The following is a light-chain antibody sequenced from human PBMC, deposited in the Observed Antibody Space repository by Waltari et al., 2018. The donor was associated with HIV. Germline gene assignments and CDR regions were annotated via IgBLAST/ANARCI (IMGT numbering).Light chain of an antibody. CDR2: QDT. J-gene: IGLJ2*01. V-gene: IGLV3-1*01. Sequence: SYELTQPPSVSVSPGQPASITCSGAHLGDKYASWYQPKPGQSPVLVIYQDTNRASGIPERFSGSNSGNTATLTISGTQATDDADYYCQAWDIITAGVVFGGGTKLTVL. CDR3: QAWDIITAGVV. CDR1: HLGDKY.